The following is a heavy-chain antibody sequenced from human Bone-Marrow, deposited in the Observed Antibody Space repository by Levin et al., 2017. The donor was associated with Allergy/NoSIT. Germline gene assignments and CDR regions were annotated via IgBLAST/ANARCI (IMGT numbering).Heavy chain of an antibody. D-gene: IGHD2-2*01. CDR3: ARDPPYCSSTSCYSEPPPYGMDV. CDR2: ISSSSSTI. J-gene: IGHJ6*02. Sequence: SCAASGFTFSSYRMNWVRQAPGKGLEWVSYISSSSSTIYYADSVKGRFTISRDNAKNSLYLQMNSLRAEDTAVYYCARDPPYCSSTSCYSEPPPYGMDVWGQGTTVTVSS. V-gene: IGHV3-48*01. CDR1: GFTFSSYR.